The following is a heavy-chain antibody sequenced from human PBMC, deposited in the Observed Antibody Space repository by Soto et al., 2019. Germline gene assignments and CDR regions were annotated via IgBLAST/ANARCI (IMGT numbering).Heavy chain of an antibody. V-gene: IGHV4-34*01. CDR3: ARRVCNSTSCYSYYYYGMDV. D-gene: IGHD2-2*01. J-gene: IGHJ6*02. CDR1: GGSFSGYY. CDR2: INHSGST. Sequence: SETLSLTCAVYGGSFSGYYWSWIRQPPGKGLEWIGEINHSGSTNYNPSLKSRVTISVDTSKNQFSLKLSSVTAADTAVYYCARRVCNSTSCYSYYYYGMDVWGQGTTVTVSS.